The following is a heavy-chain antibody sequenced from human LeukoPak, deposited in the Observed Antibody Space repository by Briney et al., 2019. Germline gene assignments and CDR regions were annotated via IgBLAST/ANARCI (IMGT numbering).Heavy chain of an antibody. J-gene: IGHJ6*03. D-gene: IGHD3-10*01. V-gene: IGHV3-21*01. CDR3: ARTVLLHSNYYYMDV. CDR2: ISSSSSYI. Sequence: PGGSLRLSCAASGFTFSSYSMNWVRQAPGKELEWVSSISSSSSYIYYADSVKGRFTISRDNAKNSLYLQMNSLRAEDTAVYYCARTVLLHSNYYYMDVWGKGTTVTISS. CDR1: GFTFSSYS.